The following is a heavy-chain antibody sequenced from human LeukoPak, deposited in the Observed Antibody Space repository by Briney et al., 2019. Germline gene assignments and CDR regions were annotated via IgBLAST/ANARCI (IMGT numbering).Heavy chain of an antibody. CDR2: INHSGST. CDR1: GGSFSGYY. V-gene: IGHV4-34*01. D-gene: IGHD3-10*01. CDR3: AITGDYYGSGSYYNPSYYYYYGMDV. Sequence: SETLSLTCAVYGGSFSGYYWSWIRQPPGKGLEWIGEINHSGSTNYNPSPKSRVTISVDTSKNQFSLKLSSVTAADTAVYYCAITGDYYGSGSYYNPSYYYYYGMDVWGQGTTVTVSS. J-gene: IGHJ6*02.